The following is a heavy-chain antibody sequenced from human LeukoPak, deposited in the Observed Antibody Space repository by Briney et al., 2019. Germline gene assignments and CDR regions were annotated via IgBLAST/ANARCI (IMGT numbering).Heavy chain of an antibody. V-gene: IGHV4-39*02. CDR3: ARLGYCSSTSCPPPHYMDV. CDR1: GGSISSSSYY. CDR2: IYYSGST. D-gene: IGHD2-2*01. Sequence: SETLSLTCTVSGGSISSSSYYWGWIRQPPGKGLEWIGSIYYSGSTYYNPSLKSRVTISVDTSKNHFSLKLNSVTAADTAVYYCARLGYCSSTSCPPPHYMDVWGKGTTVTVSS. J-gene: IGHJ6*03.